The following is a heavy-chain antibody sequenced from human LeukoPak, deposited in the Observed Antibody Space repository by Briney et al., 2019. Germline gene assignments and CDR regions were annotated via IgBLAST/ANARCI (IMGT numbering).Heavy chain of an antibody. CDR3: ARGRRFQASGTYYSAAPDY. V-gene: IGHV4-59*01. D-gene: IGHD3-10*01. CDR1: TDSISPYF. Sequence: SETLSLTCTASTDSISPYFWNWIRQSPGKGLEWIGYVSYSGTSSYNPSLKSRVTISIDTSKNQFSLNLNSVTAADTALYYCARGRRFQASGTYYSAAPDYGCQGILVTVSS. J-gene: IGHJ4*02. CDR2: VSYSGTS.